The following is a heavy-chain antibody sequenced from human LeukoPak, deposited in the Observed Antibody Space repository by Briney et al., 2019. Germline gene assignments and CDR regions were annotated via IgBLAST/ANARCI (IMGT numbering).Heavy chain of an antibody. Sequence: GRSLRLSCAASGFTFSSYAMSWVRQAPGKGLEWVSAISGSGGSTYYADSVKGRFTISRDNSKNTLYLQMNSLRAEDTAVYYCAKLSLYYYGSGSFLYFDYWGQGTLVTVSS. D-gene: IGHD3-10*01. V-gene: IGHV3-23*01. CDR2: ISGSGGST. CDR3: AKLSLYYYGSGSFLYFDY. CDR1: GFTFSSYA. J-gene: IGHJ4*02.